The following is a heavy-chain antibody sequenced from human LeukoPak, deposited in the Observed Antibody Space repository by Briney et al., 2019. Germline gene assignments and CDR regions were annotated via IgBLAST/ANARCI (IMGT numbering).Heavy chain of an antibody. V-gene: IGHV3-7*04. CDR3: ARESYGSSWYGPYFDY. CDR1: GFTFSSYW. CDR2: IKQDGSEK. J-gene: IGHJ4*02. D-gene: IGHD6-13*01. Sequence: GGSLRLSCAASGFTFSSYWMSWVRQAPGKGLEWVANIKQDGSEKYYVDSVKGRFTTSRDNAKNSLYLQMNSLRGEDTAVYYCARESYGSSWYGPYFDYWGQGTLVTVSS.